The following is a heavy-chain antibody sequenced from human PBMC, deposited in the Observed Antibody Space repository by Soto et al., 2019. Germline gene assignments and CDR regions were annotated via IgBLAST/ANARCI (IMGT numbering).Heavy chain of an antibody. CDR1: GFTFSGYW. D-gene: IGHD2-2*01. CDR2: LNPNGTFT. Sequence: EVQLVEAGGGLVQPGGSLRLSCAGSGFTFSGYWMHWVRQAPGKGPLWVSRLNPNGTFTTNADSVKGRFTISRDNAKNTVDLQMNSLRADDTAVYYWSRGGTSTTYWVLFYKWVQGTLVTVSS. V-gene: IGHV3-74*01. J-gene: IGHJ4*02. CDR3: SRGGTSTTYWVLFYK.